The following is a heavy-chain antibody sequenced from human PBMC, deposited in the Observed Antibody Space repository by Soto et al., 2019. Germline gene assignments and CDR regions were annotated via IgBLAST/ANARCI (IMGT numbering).Heavy chain of an antibody. V-gene: IGHV1-69*06. D-gene: IGHD1-26*01. J-gene: IGHJ6*02. CDR1: GGTFSSYA. Sequence: SVKVSCKASGGTFSSYAISWVRQAPGQGLEWMGGIIPIFGTANHAQKFQGRVTITADKSTSTAYMELSSLRSEDTAVYYCARDLGDPVVGATGYYYGMDVWCQGTTVTVSS. CDR3: ARDLGDPVVGATGYYYGMDV. CDR2: IIPIFGTA.